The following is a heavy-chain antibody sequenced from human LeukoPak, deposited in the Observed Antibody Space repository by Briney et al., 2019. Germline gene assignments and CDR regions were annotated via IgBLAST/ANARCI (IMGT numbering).Heavy chain of an antibody. V-gene: IGHV3-23*01. D-gene: IGHD6-19*01. Sequence: GGSLRLSCAASGFTFSSYAMSWVRQAPGKGLEWVSAISGSGGSTYYADSVKGRFTISRDNSKNTLYLQMNSLRAEDTAVYYCAKDQDSSGWYEGPFDYWGQGTLVTVSS. CDR3: AKDQDSSGWYEGPFDY. J-gene: IGHJ4*02. CDR2: ISGSGGST. CDR1: GFTFSSYA.